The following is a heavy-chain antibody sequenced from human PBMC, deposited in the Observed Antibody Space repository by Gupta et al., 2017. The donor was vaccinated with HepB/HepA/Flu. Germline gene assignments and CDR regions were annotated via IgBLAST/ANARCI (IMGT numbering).Heavy chain of an antibody. CDR2: IYTSGST. CDR1: GGSISSYY. V-gene: IGHV4-4*07. CDR3: ARVYSSGWYDFYFDY. D-gene: IGHD6-19*01. Sequence: QVQLQESGPGLVKPSETLSLTCTVSGGSISSYYWSWIRQPAGKGLEWIGRIYTSGSTNYNPSLKSRVTMSVDTSKNQFSLKLSSVTAADTAVYYCARVYSSGWYDFYFDYWGQGTLVTVSS. J-gene: IGHJ4*02.